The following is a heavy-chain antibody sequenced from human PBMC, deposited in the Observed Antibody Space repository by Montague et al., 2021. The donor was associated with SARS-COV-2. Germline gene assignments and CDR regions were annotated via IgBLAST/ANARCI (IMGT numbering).Heavy chain of an antibody. J-gene: IGHJ4*02. CDR2: IYDTAST. D-gene: IGHD6-19*01. CDR1: GASIVNTDC. CDR3: MRAGGYVNRPPV. Sequence: SETLSLTCAVSGASIVNTDCWSWVRQPPGKGLEWIGEIYDTASTNYNPSLKSRVTMSVDKYNNQVSLQLTYLTAADTAVYFCMRAGGYVNRPPVWGQGALVIVSS. V-gene: IGHV4-4*02.